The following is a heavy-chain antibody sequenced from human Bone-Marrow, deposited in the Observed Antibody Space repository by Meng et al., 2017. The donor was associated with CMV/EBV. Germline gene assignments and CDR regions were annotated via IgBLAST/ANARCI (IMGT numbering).Heavy chain of an antibody. CDR1: GGTFSRYA. CDR2: IIPIFGTA. V-gene: IGHV1-69*05. J-gene: IGHJ5*02. D-gene: IGHD6-19*01. Sequence: SVKVSCKASGGTFSRYAISWVRQAPGQGLEWMGGIIPIFGTANYAQKFQGRVTITTDESTSTAYMELSSLRSEDTAVYYCARAAVGRRGNWFDPWGQATLVTVSS. CDR3: ARAAVGRRGNWFDP.